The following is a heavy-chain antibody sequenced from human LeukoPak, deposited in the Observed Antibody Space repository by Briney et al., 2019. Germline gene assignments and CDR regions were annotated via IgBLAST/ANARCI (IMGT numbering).Heavy chain of an antibody. CDR3: ARSLLRRSDY. Sequence: SETLSLTCTVSGGSISSYYWSWIRQPPGKGLEWIGYIYYSGSTNYNPSLKSRVTTSVDTSKNQFSLKLSSVTAADTAVYYCARSLLRRSDYWGQGTLVTVSS. CDR1: GGSISSYY. J-gene: IGHJ4*02. CDR2: IYYSGST. D-gene: IGHD3-16*01. V-gene: IGHV4-59*12.